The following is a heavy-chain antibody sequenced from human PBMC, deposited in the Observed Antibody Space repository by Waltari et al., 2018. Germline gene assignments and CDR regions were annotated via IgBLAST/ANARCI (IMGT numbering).Heavy chain of an antibody. CDR1: GYTFTGYY. CDR3: AREDSSSWYGYDP. CDR2: INPNSGGT. Sequence: QVQLVQSGAEVKKPGASVKVSCKASGYTFTGYYMHWVRQAPGQGLEWMGRINPNSGGTTYAQKFQGRVTMTRDTSISTAYMELSRLRSDDTAVDYCAREDSSSWYGYDPWGQGTLVTVSS. D-gene: IGHD6-13*01. V-gene: IGHV1-2*06. J-gene: IGHJ5*02.